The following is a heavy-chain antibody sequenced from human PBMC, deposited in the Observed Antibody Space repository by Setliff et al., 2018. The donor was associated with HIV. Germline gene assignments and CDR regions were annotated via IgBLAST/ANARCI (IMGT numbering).Heavy chain of an antibody. Sequence: ASVKVSCKASGYTFSNYYIHWVRQAPGQGLEWMGIINPSAVTSYGQKFQGRLTVTRDTSTSTVYMDLSSLRSEDTAVYYCAKDGISGGSYPPYYFDYWGHGTLVTVSS. J-gene: IGHJ4*01. CDR1: GYTFSNYY. CDR3: AKDGISGGSYPPYYFDY. D-gene: IGHD2-15*01. CDR2: INPSAVT. V-gene: IGHV1-46*01.